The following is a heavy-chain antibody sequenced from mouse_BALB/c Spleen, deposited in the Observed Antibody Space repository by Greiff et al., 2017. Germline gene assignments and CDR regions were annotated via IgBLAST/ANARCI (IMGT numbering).Heavy chain of an antibody. Sequence: EVMLVESGGGLVKPGGSLKLSCAASGFTFSSYTMSWVRQTPEKRLEWVATISSGGSYTYYPDSVKGRFTISRDNAKNTLYLQMSSLKSEDTAMYYCTRSSPYDYDGYYFDYWGQGTTLTVSS. CDR1: GFTFSSYT. V-gene: IGHV5-6-4*01. J-gene: IGHJ2*01. CDR2: ISSGGSYT. CDR3: TRSSPYDYDGYYFDY. D-gene: IGHD2-4*01.